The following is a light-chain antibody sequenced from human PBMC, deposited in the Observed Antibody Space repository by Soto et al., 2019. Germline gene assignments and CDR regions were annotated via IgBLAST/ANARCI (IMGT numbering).Light chain of an antibody. Sequence: QSALTQPASVSGSPGQSITITWTATSSDVGGYNYVSWYQHHPGKVPKLMIYEVTNRPSGISNRFSGSKSGNTASLTISGLQAEDEADYYCSSYTTSYTQVFGGGTKVTVL. CDR1: SSDVGGYNY. CDR2: EVT. CDR3: SSYTTSYTQV. V-gene: IGLV2-14*01. J-gene: IGLJ2*01.